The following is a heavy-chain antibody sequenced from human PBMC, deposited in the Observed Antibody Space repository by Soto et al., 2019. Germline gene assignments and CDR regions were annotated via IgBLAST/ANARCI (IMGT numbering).Heavy chain of an antibody. D-gene: IGHD5-12*01. CDR3: ASYRGYDTNASDAFDI. CDR2: ISYDGSNK. Sequence: QVQLVESGGGVVQPGRSLRLSCAASGFTFSSYAMHWVRQAQGKGLEWVAVISYDGSNKYYADSVKGRFTISRDNSKNTLYLQMNSLRAEDTAVYYCASYRGYDTNASDAFDIWGQGTMVTVSS. V-gene: IGHV3-30-3*01. CDR1: GFTFSSYA. J-gene: IGHJ3*02.